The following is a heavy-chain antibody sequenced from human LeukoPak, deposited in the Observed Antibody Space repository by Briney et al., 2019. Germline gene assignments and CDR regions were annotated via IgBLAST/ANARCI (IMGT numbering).Heavy chain of an antibody. J-gene: IGHJ4*02. V-gene: IGHV4-4*07. CDR2: VYTSGST. CDR1: GDSISNYY. CDR3: AREAAAGTFYFDY. D-gene: IGHD6-13*01. Sequence: SETLSLTCIVSGDSISNYYWSWIRQPAGKGLEWIGRVYTSGSTNYNPSLKSRVTMSVDTSKNQFSLKLSSVTAADTAVYYCAREAAAGTFYFDYWGQGTLVTVSS.